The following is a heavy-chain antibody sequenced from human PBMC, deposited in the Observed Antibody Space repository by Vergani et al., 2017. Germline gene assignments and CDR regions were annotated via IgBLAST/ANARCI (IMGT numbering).Heavy chain of an antibody. V-gene: IGHV3-49*04. D-gene: IGHD1-1*01. J-gene: IGHJ3*02. CDR3: VRVKGSNWNDHLYDI. CDR1: GFNFGEYG. CDR2: IRSKTYGATT. Sequence: EVQLVESGGDLVQPGRSLRLSCQTSGFNFGEYGVSWVRQAPGKGLEWIGFIRSKTYGATTEYAASVRGRFTISRDDSKSYLYLQMNSLQTEDTALYYCVRVKGSNWNDHLYDIWGQGTLVTVSS.